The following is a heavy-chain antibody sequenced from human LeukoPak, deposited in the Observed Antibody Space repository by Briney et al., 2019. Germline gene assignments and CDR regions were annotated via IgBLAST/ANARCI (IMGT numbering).Heavy chain of an antibody. V-gene: IGHV3-74*01. Sequence: HPGGSLRLSCAASGFTFSSYWMHWVRQAPGKGLVWVSRINSDGSSTSYADSVKGRFTISRDNAKNTLYLQMNSLRAEDTAVYYCARESFYYDSSGYYGWFDPWGQGTLVTVSS. D-gene: IGHD3-22*01. J-gene: IGHJ5*02. CDR1: GFTFSSYW. CDR3: ARESFYYDSSGYYGWFDP. CDR2: INSDGSST.